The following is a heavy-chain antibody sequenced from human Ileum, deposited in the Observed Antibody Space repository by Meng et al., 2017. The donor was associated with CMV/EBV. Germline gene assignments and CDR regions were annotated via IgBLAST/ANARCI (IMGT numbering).Heavy chain of an antibody. Sequence: GGSLRLSCVGAGFRFDDYAMHWVRQIPGKGLEWVSLISWNSRDTDYADSVRGRFTISRDNNKNSLYLEMNCLRSEDSGLYYCARAVASNYYDYWGQGTLVTVSS. CDR3: ARAVASNYYDY. J-gene: IGHJ4*02. CDR1: GFRFDDYA. CDR2: ISWNSRDT. V-gene: IGHV3-43*01. D-gene: IGHD4-23*01.